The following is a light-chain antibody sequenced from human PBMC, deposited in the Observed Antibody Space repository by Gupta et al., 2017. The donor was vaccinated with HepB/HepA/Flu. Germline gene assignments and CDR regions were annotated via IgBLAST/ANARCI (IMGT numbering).Light chain of an antibody. V-gene: IGKV1-5*03. CDR2: KAS. CDR3: QHENSYSRT. J-gene: IGKJ1*01. Sequence: DIQMTQSPSTLSASVGARVTITCRVSQSISSWLAWYQQKPGKAPKVLIYKASNLESGVPSRFSGSGSGTEFPLTISSLQPDDFATYYCQHENSYSRTFGQGTKVEIK. CDR1: QSISSW.